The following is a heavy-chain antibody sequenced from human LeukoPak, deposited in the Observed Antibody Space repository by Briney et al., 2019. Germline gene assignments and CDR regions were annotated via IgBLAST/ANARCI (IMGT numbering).Heavy chain of an antibody. CDR3: AKAVKAVAGSFGY. D-gene: IGHD6-19*01. V-gene: IGHV3-30*02. J-gene: IGHJ4*02. Sequence: GGSLRLSCAASGFTFSSYGMHWVRQAPGKGLEWVAFIRYDGSNKYYADSVKGRFTISRDNSKNTLYLQMNSLRAEDTAVYYCAKAVKAVAGSFGYWGQGTLVTVSS. CDR1: GFTFSSYG. CDR2: IRYDGSNK.